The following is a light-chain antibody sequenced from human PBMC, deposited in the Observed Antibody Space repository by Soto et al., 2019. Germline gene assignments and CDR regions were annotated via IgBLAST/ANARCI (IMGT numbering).Light chain of an antibody. CDR1: QSVLYTSNNKSY. CDR3: QQYYTTPPT. Sequence: DIVMTQSPDSLAVSLGERATINSKSSQSVLYTSNNKSYLAWYQQKPGQPPNLLIYWASTRGSGVPNRFSGSGSGTDFTLTISSLQAEDVAVYYCQQYYTTPPTFGQGTKVDIK. V-gene: IGKV4-1*01. J-gene: IGKJ1*01. CDR2: WAS.